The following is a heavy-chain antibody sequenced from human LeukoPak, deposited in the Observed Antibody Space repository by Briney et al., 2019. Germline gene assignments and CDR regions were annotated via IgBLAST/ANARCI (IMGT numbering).Heavy chain of an antibody. D-gene: IGHD3-10*01. CDR3: ARVGLLWFGELPYYFDY. Sequence: GASVKVSCKASGYTFTSYGISWVRQAPGQGLEWMGWISAYNGNTNYAEKLQGRVTMTTDTSTSSAYMELRSLRSDDTAVYYCARVGLLWFGELPYYFDYWGQGTLVTVSS. CDR2: ISAYNGNT. V-gene: IGHV1-18*01. J-gene: IGHJ4*02. CDR1: GYTFTSYG.